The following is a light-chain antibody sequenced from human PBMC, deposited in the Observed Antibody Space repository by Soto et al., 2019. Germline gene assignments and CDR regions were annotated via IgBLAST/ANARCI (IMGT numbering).Light chain of an antibody. CDR1: QSISDF. CDR2: AAS. Sequence: IQMTQSPYSLSASVGDRVTITCRASQSISDFLNWYQQKPGKAPKLLIYAASTLQSGVPSRFSGSGSGTDFTLTISGLDPEDFATYYCQQTYSTPPTFGQGTKVEIK. V-gene: IGKV1-39*01. J-gene: IGKJ1*01. CDR3: QQTYSTPPT.